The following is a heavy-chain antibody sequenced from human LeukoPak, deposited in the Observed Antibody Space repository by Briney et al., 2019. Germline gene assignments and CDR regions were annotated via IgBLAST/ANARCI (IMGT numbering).Heavy chain of an antibody. Sequence: SETLSLTCTVSGGSISSYYWSWIRQPPGKGLEWIGEINHSGSTNCNPSLKSRVTISVDTSKNQFSLKLSSVTAADTAVYYCARAGVYGGNSEVDYWGQGTLVTVSS. D-gene: IGHD4-17*01. J-gene: IGHJ4*02. CDR1: GGSISSYY. CDR3: ARAGVYGGNSEVDY. V-gene: IGHV4-34*01. CDR2: INHSGST.